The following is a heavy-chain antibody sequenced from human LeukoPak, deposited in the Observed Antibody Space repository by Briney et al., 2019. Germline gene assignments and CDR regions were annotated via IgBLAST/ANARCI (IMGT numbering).Heavy chain of an antibody. D-gene: IGHD3-22*01. CDR1: GGTFSSYT. V-gene: IGHV1-69*05. J-gene: IGHJ4*02. CDR2: IIPIFGTA. CDR3: AREGDYYDSSGPY. Sequence: GASVKVSCKASGGTFSSYTISWVRQASGQGLEWMGGIIPIFGTANYAQKFQGRVTITTDESTSTAYMELSSLRSEDTAVYYCAREGDYYDSSGPYWGQGTLVTVSS.